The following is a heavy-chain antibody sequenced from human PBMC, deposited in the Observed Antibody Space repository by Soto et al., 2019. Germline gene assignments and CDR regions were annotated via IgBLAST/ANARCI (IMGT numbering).Heavy chain of an antibody. CDR1: GGSISSYY. J-gene: IGHJ4*02. CDR3: ARANGYGYVLFDY. V-gene: IGHV4-59*01. D-gene: IGHD5-18*01. CDR2: IYYSGST. Sequence: SETLSLTCTVSGGSISSYYWSWIRQPPGKGLEWIGYIYYSGSTNYNPSLKSRVTISVDTSKNQFSLKLSSVTATDTAVYYCARANGYGYVLFDYWGQGTLVTVYS.